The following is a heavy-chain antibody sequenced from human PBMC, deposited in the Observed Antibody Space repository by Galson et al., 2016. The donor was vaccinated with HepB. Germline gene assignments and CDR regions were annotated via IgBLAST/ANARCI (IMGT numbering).Heavy chain of an antibody. J-gene: IGHJ4*02. Sequence: SLRLSCAASGFTFSNYGMHWVRQAPGKGLEWVGVTSYDESDKYYRDSVKGRFTISRDNSKNTLYLQMNSLTAEDTAVYYCARGEGSGSWLVGHWGQGTPVTVSS. CDR1: GFTFSNYG. CDR3: ARGEGSGSWLVGH. CDR2: TSYDESDK. V-gene: IGHV3-30*03. D-gene: IGHD1-26*01.